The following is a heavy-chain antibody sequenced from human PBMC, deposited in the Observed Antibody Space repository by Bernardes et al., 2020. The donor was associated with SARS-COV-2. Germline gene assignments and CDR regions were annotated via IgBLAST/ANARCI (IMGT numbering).Heavy chain of an antibody. Sequence: SETLSLTCTVSNGSMSGHYWNWIRQPPGKGLEWIGNIYYSGNTNYSPSLKNRVTISIDTSKNQFSLTLSSVTTADTAVFYCSGSVSGHTPGAYWGQGTLVTVSS. V-gene: IGHV4-59*11. D-gene: IGHD5-12*01. CDR2: IYYSGNT. J-gene: IGHJ4*02. CDR3: SGSVSGHTPGAY. CDR1: NGSMSGHY.